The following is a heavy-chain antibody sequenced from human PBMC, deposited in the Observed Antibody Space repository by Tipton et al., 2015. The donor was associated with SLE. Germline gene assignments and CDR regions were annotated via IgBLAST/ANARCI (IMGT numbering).Heavy chain of an antibody. D-gene: IGHD3-3*01. V-gene: IGHV3-30*04. CDR2: ISYDGSNK. Sequence: SLRLSCAASGFTFSSYAMHWVRQAPGKGLEWVAVISYDGSNKYYADSVKGRFTISRDNSKNTLYLQMNSLRAEDTAVHYCARDGFWSGYYYYYYYMDVWGKGTTVTVSS. CDR3: ARDGFWSGYYYYYYYMDV. CDR1: GFTFSSYA. J-gene: IGHJ6*03.